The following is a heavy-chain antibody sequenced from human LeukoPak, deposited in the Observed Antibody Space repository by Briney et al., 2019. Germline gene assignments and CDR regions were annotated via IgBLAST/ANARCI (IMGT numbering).Heavy chain of an antibody. Sequence: ASVKVSCKASGYTYTGYYMHWVRQAPGQGLEWMGWINPNSGGTNYAQKFQGRVTMTRDTSMSTAYMELSRLRSDDTAVYYCARVLNYDFWSGYSSDAFDIWGQGTMVIVSS. V-gene: IGHV1-2*02. J-gene: IGHJ3*02. D-gene: IGHD3-3*01. CDR3: ARVLNYDFWSGYSSDAFDI. CDR2: INPNSGGT. CDR1: GYTYTGYY.